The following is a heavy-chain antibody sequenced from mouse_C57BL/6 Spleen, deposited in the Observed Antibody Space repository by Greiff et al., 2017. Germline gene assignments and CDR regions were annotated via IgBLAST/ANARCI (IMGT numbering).Heavy chain of an antibody. CDR3: ARALDFCGSSSWYFDV. V-gene: IGHV1-63*01. CDR2: IYPGGGYT. CDR1: GYTFTNYW. D-gene: IGHD1-1*01. J-gene: IGHJ1*03. Sequence: QVQLQQSGAELVRPGTSVKMSCKASGYTFTNYWIGWAKQRPGHGLEWIGDIYPGGGYTNYNEKFKGKATLTADKSSSTAYMQFSSLTSEDSAIYYCARALDFCGSSSWYFDVWGTGTTGTAAS.